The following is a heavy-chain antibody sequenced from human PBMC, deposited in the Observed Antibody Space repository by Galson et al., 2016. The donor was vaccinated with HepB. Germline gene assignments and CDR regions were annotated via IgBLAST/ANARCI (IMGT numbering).Heavy chain of an antibody. Sequence: SETLSLTCTVSGGSISTSDRYWTWIRQPPGAGLEWIGSIHYDGATWYKPSPKSRTTISVDTSKNQFSLRLSSVTAADTAVYYCARRGPGYIYDFWGQGSLVTVSS. CDR2: IHYDGAT. V-gene: IGHV4-39*01. J-gene: IGHJ4*02. CDR3: ARRGPGYIYDF. CDR1: GGSISTSDRY. D-gene: IGHD3-3*01.